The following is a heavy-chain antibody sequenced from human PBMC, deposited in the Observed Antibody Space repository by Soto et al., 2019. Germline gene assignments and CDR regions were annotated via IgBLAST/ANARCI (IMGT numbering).Heavy chain of an antibody. CDR1: GFTFSSYG. V-gene: IGHV3-30*18. CDR3: VKTDYVILTGYYPRYFFDD. Sequence: GGSLRLSCAASGFTFSSYGMHWVRQAPGKGLEWVAVISYDGSNKYYADSVKGRFTISRDNSKNTLYLQMSSLRAEDTAVYYCVKTDYVILTGYYPRYFFDDWGQGSLVTVSS. CDR2: ISYDGSNK. J-gene: IGHJ4*02. D-gene: IGHD3-9*01.